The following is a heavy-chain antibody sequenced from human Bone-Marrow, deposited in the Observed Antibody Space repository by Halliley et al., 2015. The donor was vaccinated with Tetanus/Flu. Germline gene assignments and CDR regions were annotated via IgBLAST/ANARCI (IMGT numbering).Heavy chain of an antibody. CDR1: GGSIRSYY. CDR2: ISDSGDT. V-gene: IGHV4-59*01. J-gene: IGHJ5*02. Sequence: TLSLTCTVSGGSIRSYYWSWIRQPPGKRLEWIGHISDSGDTNYNSSLKSRVTISVDPSKNQFSLRLSSVTAADAALYYCARDSRYDTSGYFYDWFDPWGQGTLVTVSS. CDR3: ARDSRYDTSGYFYDWFDP. D-gene: IGHD3-22*01.